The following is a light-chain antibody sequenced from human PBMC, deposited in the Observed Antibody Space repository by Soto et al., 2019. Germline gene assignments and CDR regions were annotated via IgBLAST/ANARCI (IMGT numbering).Light chain of an antibody. Sequence: EIVLTQSPGTLSFSPGERATLSCRASQSGRSNYLAWYQQKPGQAPRLLIYGASSRATGIPDRVSGSGSGTDFTLTISRLQPEDFVVYFCQQYGSSPTFGQGTKVEIK. V-gene: IGKV3-20*01. CDR1: QSGRSNY. J-gene: IGKJ1*01. CDR3: QQYGSSPT. CDR2: GAS.